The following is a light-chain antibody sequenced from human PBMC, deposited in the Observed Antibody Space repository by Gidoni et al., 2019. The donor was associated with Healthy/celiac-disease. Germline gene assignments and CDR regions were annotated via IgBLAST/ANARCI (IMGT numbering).Light chain of an antibody. CDR1: SSDVGGYNY. CDR2: EVS. Sequence: QSALTQPASVSGSPGQSITISCTGTSSDVGGYNYVSWYQQHQGKAPKLMIYEVSNRPPGVSNRFSGSKSGNTASLTISGLQAEDEADYYCSSYTSSLYVFGTGTKVTVL. V-gene: IGLV2-14*01. CDR3: SSYTSSLYV. J-gene: IGLJ1*01.